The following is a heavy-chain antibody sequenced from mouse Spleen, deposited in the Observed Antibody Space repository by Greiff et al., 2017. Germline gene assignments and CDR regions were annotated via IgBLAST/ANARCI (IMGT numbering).Heavy chain of an antibody. CDR2: IYPGDGDT. CDR3: ASITTVTDYAMDY. J-gene: IGHJ4*01. CDR1: GYAFSSSW. V-gene: IGHV1-82*01. Sequence: QVQLQQSGPELVKPGASVKISCKASGYAFSSSWMNWVKQRPGQGLEWIGRIYPGDGDTNYNGKFKGKATLTADKSSSTAYMQLSSLTSEDSAVYFCASITTVTDYAMDYWGQGTSVTVSS. D-gene: IGHD1-1*01.